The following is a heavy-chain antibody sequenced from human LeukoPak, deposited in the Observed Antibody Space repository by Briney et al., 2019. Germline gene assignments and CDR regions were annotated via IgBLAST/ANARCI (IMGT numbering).Heavy chain of an antibody. J-gene: IGHJ5*02. Sequence: PSETLSLACAVYGGSFSGYYWSWIRQPPGKGLEWIGEINHSGSTNYNPSLKSRVTISVDTSKNQFSLKLSSVTAADTAVYYCARSKQWLVLNWFDPWGQGTLVTVSS. D-gene: IGHD6-19*01. CDR2: INHSGST. CDR3: ARSKQWLVLNWFDP. CDR1: GGSFSGYY. V-gene: IGHV4-34*01.